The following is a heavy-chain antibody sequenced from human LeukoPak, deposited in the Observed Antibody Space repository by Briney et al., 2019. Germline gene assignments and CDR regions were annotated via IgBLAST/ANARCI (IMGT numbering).Heavy chain of an antibody. CDR1: GYTFTSYY. CDR2: INPSGGST. Sequence: VASVRVSCKASGYTFTSYYMHWVRQAPGQGLEWMGIINPSGGSTSYAQKFQGRVTMTRDMSTSTAYMELSSLRSEDTAVYYCATDRMVAATRLSYWGQGTLVTVSS. J-gene: IGHJ4*02. CDR3: ATDRMVAATRLSY. V-gene: IGHV1-46*01. D-gene: IGHD2-15*01.